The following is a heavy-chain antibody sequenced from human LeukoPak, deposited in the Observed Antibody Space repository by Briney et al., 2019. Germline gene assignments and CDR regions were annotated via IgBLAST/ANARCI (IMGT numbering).Heavy chain of an antibody. V-gene: IGHV3-23*01. Sequence: PGGSLRLSCVASGFTFSAYGMSWVRQAPGKGLEWVSAISGSGGSTYYADSVKGRFTISRDNSKNTLYLQMNSLRAEDTAVYYCTTEPLTGYSRRFDYWGQGTLVTVSS. J-gene: IGHJ4*02. CDR3: TTEPLTGYSRRFDY. D-gene: IGHD3-9*01. CDR1: GFTFSAYG. CDR2: ISGSGGST.